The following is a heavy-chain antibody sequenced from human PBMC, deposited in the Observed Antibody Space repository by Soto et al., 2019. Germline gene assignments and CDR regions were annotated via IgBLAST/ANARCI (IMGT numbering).Heavy chain of an antibody. Sequence: GGSLRLSCAASGFTFSNDAMHWVRQAPGKGLEWVAVITYDGFTQNYADSVRGRFTVSRDNSKSTLSLQMNSLRPDDTAVYYCGRGPFSSSYIDYWGQGTLVTVSS. CDR1: GFTFSNDA. D-gene: IGHD6-6*01. CDR3: GRGPFSSSYIDY. V-gene: IGHV3-30*03. CDR2: ITYDGFTQ. J-gene: IGHJ4*02.